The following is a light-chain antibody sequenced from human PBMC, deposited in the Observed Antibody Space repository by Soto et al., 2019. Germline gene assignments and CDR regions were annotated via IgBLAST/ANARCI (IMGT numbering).Light chain of an antibody. V-gene: IGKV1-39*01. Sequence: DIQMTQSPSSLSASVGDRVNITCRASQSISSYLNWYQQKPGKAPKLLVYAASRLQSGVPSRFSGTGSGTDFTLTISSLQPEDFETYYCQQSFRTPFTFGPGNKLDIK. J-gene: IGKJ3*01. CDR1: QSISSY. CDR2: AAS. CDR3: QQSFRTPFT.